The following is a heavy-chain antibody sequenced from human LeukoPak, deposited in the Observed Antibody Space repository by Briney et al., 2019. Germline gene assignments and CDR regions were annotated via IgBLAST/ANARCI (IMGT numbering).Heavy chain of an antibody. CDR1: GFTFSSYE. CDR2: ISSSGSTI. CDR3: ASTAAAETLDAFDI. Sequence: PGGSLRLSCAASGFTFSSYEMNWVRQAPGKGLEWVSYISSSGSTIYYADSAKGRFTISRDNAKNSLHLQMNSLRAEDTAVYYCASTAAAETLDAFDIWGQGTMVTVSS. V-gene: IGHV3-48*03. D-gene: IGHD6-13*01. J-gene: IGHJ3*02.